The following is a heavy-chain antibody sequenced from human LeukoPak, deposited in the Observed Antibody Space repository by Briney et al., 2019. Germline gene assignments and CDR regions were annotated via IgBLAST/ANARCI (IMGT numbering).Heavy chain of an antibody. J-gene: IGHJ3*02. CDR1: GGSISSSSYY. Sequence: PSETLSLTCTVSGGSISSSSYYWGWIRQPPGKGLEWIGSIYYSGSTYYNPSLKSRVTISVDTSKNQFSLKLSSVTAADTAAYYCATTPYYYDSSGYYSDAFDIWGQGTMVTVSS. D-gene: IGHD3-22*01. V-gene: IGHV4-39*01. CDR2: IYYSGST. CDR3: ATTPYYYDSSGYYSDAFDI.